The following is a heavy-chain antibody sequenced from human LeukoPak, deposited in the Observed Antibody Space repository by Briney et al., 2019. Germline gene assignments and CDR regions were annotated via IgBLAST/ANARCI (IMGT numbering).Heavy chain of an antibody. CDR3: ARSKIFYCTNGVCPVEYYYYYMDV. CDR1: GFTFSSYA. Sequence: GGSLRLSCAVSGFTFSSYAMSWVRQAPGKGLEWVSTLSNSDGTTYYADSVKGRFTISRDDSENTLSLQMNSLRAEDTAVYYCARSKIFYCTNGVCPVEYYYYYMDVWGKGTTVTVSS. D-gene: IGHD2-8*01. J-gene: IGHJ6*03. CDR2: LSNSDGTT. V-gene: IGHV3-23*01.